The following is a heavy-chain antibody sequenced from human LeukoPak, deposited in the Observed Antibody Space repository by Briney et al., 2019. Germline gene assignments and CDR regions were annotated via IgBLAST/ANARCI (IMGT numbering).Heavy chain of an antibody. CDR1: GGSISSGDYY. Sequence: PSETLSLTCTVSGGSISSGDYYWSWIRQPPGKGLEWIGYIYYSGSTYYNPSLKSRVTISVDTSKNQFSLKLSSVTAADTAVYYCARGGGYDFWSGYPPDGYGMDVWGQGTTVTVSS. D-gene: IGHD3-3*01. CDR2: IYYSGST. J-gene: IGHJ6*02. CDR3: ARGGGYDFWSGYPPDGYGMDV. V-gene: IGHV4-30-4*01.